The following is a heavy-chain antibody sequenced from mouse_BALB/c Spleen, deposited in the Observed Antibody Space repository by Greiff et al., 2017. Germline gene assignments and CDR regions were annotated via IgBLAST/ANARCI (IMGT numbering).Heavy chain of an antibody. CDR1: GFTFSSYG. V-gene: IGHV5-6*03. CDR2: ISSGGSYT. J-gene: IGHJ4*01. Sequence: EVKVVESGGGLVQPGGSLKLSCAASGFTFSSYGMSWVRQTPDKRLEWVATISSGGSYTYYPDSVKGRFTISRDNAKNTLYLQMSSLKSEDTAMYYCARHGLRYGNYFYAMDYWGQGTSVTVSS. D-gene: IGHD2-10*02. CDR3: ARHGLRYGNYFYAMDY.